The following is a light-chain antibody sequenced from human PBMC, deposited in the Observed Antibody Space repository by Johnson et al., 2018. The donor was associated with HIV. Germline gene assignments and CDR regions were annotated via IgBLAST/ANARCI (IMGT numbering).Light chain of an antibody. CDR1: SSNIGKNY. J-gene: IGLJ1*01. Sequence: QSVLTQPPSVSAAPGQRVTISCSGSSSNIGKNYVSWYQQLPGTAPKLLIYENNKRPSGIPDRFSGSKSGTSATLGITGLQPENEADYYCGTWDSSLSAYVFGSGTKVTVL. CDR3: GTWDSSLSAYV. V-gene: IGLV1-51*02. CDR2: ENN.